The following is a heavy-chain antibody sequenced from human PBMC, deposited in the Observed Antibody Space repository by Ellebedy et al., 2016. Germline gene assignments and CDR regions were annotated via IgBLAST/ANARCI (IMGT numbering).Heavy chain of an antibody. J-gene: IGHJ4*02. CDR2: IYYTGSA. Sequence: SETLPLTCSVSGGSIGRGGHYWTWIRQHPGKGLEWIGYIYYTGSAYYNSSLKSRVTTSVDTSQNQFSLKLNSVTAADTAVYYCARVLDNTASGLSFDYWGQGILVTVSS. D-gene: IGHD3-10*01. CDR1: GGSIGRGGHY. V-gene: IGHV4-31*03. CDR3: ARVLDNTASGLSFDY.